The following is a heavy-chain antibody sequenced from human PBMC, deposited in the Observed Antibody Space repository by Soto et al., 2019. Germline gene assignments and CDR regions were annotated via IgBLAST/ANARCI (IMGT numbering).Heavy chain of an antibody. D-gene: IGHD3-16*01. J-gene: IGHJ4*02. Sequence: QVQLQESGPGLVKPSQTLSLTCTVSGGSITSSGYYWSWIRQHPGEGLEWIGFTSNSGSTSYNPSLKSRVTISVEASSNQFSLNLKSVTAADTAVYYCARGGGSTKVDYWGQGPLVTVSP. V-gene: IGHV4-31*03. CDR3: ARGGGSTKVDY. CDR1: GGSITSSGYY. CDR2: TSNSGST.